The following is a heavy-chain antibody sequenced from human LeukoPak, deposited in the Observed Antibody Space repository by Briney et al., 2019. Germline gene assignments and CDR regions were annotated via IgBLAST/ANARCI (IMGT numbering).Heavy chain of an antibody. J-gene: IGHJ6*02. Sequence: SETLSLTCTVSGGPISSYYWSWIRQPPGKGLEWIGYIYYSGSTNYNPSLKSRVTISVDTSNNQFSLKLSSVTAADTAVYYCARDSGRDGYNPLYYYYGMDVWGQGTTVTVSS. CDR1: GGPISSYY. V-gene: IGHV4-59*01. CDR3: ARDSGRDGYNPLYYYYGMDV. D-gene: IGHD5-24*01. CDR2: IYYSGST.